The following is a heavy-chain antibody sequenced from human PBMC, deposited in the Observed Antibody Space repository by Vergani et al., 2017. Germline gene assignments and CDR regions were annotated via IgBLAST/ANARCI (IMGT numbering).Heavy chain of an antibody. CDR3: ARAVSSTLGDSTGY. D-gene: IGHD3-16*01. J-gene: IGHJ4*02. V-gene: IGHV3-13*01. CDR1: GFTFSSYD. CDR2: IGTAGDT. Sequence: EVQLVESGGGLVQPGGSLRLSCAASGFTFSSYDLHWVRQATGKGLEWVSAIGTAGDTYYPGSLKGRFTISRENAKNSLYLQMNCLRAVDTAIYYCARAVSSTLGDSTGYWGQGTLVTVSS.